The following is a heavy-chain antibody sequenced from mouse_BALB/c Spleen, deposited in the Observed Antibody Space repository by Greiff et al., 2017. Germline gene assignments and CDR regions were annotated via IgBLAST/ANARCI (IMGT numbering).Heavy chain of an antibody. Sequence: EVQVVESGGGLVQPGGSLRLSCATSGFTFTDYYMSWVRQPPGKALEWLGFIRNKANGYTTEYSASVKGRLTISRDNSQSILYLQMNTLRAADSATYYCARGFIGKGMDYWGQGTSVTVSS. V-gene: IGHV7-3*02. CDR2: IRNKANGYTT. CDR1: GFTFTDYY. CDR3: ARGFIGKGMDY. J-gene: IGHJ4*01. D-gene: IGHD1-1*01.